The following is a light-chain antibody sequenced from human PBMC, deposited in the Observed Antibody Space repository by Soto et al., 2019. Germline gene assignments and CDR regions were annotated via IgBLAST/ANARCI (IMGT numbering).Light chain of an antibody. Sequence: QSVLTQPASVSGSAGRSITISCTGASSDVGGYNYVSWYQQQPGKAPKLMIYEVSNRPSGVSNRFSGSKSGNTASLTISGLQAEDAADYYCSSYTSSSTRVFGGGTKLTV. CDR3: SSYTSSSTRV. V-gene: IGLV2-14*01. CDR1: SSDVGGYNY. CDR2: EVS. J-gene: IGLJ3*02.